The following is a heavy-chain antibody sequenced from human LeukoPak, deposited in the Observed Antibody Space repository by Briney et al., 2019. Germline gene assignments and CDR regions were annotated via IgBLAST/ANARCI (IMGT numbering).Heavy chain of an antibody. D-gene: IGHD3-10*01. J-gene: IGHJ3*02. CDR1: GYTFTSYA. CDR2: INTNTGNP. V-gene: IGHV7-4-1*02. Sequence: ASVKVSCKASGYTFTSYAMNWVRQAPGQGLEWMGWINTNTGNPTYAQGFTGRFVFSLDTSVSTAYLQISSLKAEDTAVYYCARVWFGESLDAFDIWGQGTMVTVSS. CDR3: ARVWFGESLDAFDI.